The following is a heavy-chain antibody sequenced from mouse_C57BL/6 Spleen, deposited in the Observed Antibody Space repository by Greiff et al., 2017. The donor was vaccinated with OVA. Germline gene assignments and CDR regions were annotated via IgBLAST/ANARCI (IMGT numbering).Heavy chain of an antibody. CDR2: IDPSDSYT. Sequence: QVQLQQPGAELVMPGASVKLSCKASGYTFTSYWMHWVKQRPGQGLEWIGEIDPSDSYTNYNQKFKGKFTLTVDKSSSTAYMQLSSLTSEDSAVYYCAREDGRYFDYWGQGTTLTVSS. CDR3: AREDGRYFDY. V-gene: IGHV1-69*01. J-gene: IGHJ2*01. D-gene: IGHD2-3*01. CDR1: GYTFTSYW.